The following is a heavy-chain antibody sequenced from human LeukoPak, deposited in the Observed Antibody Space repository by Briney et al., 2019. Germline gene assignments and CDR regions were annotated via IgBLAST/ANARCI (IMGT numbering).Heavy chain of an antibody. Sequence: GGSLRLPCAASGFTFSSYWMSWVRQAPGKGLEWVSYISSSGSTIYYADSVKGRFTISRDNAKNSLYLQMNSLRAEDTAVYYCARDGYYDSSGIDYWGQGTLVTVSS. D-gene: IGHD3-22*01. CDR1: GFTFSSYW. CDR2: ISSSGSTI. V-gene: IGHV3-48*04. J-gene: IGHJ4*02. CDR3: ARDGYYDSSGIDY.